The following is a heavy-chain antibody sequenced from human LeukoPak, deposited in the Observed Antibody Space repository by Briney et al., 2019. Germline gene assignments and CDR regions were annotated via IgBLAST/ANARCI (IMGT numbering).Heavy chain of an antibody. D-gene: IGHD1-26*01. J-gene: IGHJ4*02. Sequence: GGSLRLSCAASGFTFSSYWMHWVRQAPGTGLVWVSRINNDGSSTTYADSVKGRFTISRDNSQNTVYLQMNSLSVDDTAVYFCAKDRAYSASYRGYFDSWGQGTLVTVSS. CDR1: GFTFSSYW. CDR3: AKDRAYSASYRGYFDS. V-gene: IGHV3-74*01. CDR2: INNDGSST.